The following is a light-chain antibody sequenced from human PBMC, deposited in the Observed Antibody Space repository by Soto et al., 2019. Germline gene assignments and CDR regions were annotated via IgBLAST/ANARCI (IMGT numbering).Light chain of an antibody. V-gene: IGKV3-20*01. Sequence: EIVLTQSPGALSLSPGESATLSCRASQRVSSNYLAWFQQKPGQAPRLLIYGASSRATGIPDRFSGSGSGTDFTLTISRLEPEDFAVYYCQQYGSSPRTFGQGTKVDIK. J-gene: IGKJ1*01. CDR3: QQYGSSPRT. CDR1: QRVSSNY. CDR2: GAS.